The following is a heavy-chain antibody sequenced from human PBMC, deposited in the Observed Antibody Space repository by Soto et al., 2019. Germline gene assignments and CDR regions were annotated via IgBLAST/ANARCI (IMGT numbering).Heavy chain of an antibody. CDR3: ARDWPDSSGFDI. CDR1: GYTFTSYA. J-gene: IGHJ3*02. CDR2: INAGNGNT. V-gene: IGHV1-3*01. D-gene: IGHD3-22*01. Sequence: ASVKVSFKASGYTFTSYAMHWVRQAPGQRLEWMGWINAGNGNTNYAQKLQGRVTMTTDTSTSTAYMELRSLRSDDTAVYYCARDWPDSSGFDIWGQGTMVTVSS.